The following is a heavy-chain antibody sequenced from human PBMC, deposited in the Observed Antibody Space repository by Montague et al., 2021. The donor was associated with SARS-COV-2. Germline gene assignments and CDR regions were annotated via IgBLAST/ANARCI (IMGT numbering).Heavy chain of an antibody. CDR2: IDWDDDK. D-gene: IGHD4-11*01. CDR3: ARTTVTTGSDY. CDR1: GFSLRTSGMC. V-gene: IGHV2-70*11. Sequence: PALVKPTQTLTLTCTFSGFSLRTSGMCVSWISQPPRKALEWPARIDWDDDKYYSTPLKTRLTISQDTSKNQVVLTMTNMDPMDTATYYCARTTVTTGSDYWGQGTLVTVSS. J-gene: IGHJ4*02.